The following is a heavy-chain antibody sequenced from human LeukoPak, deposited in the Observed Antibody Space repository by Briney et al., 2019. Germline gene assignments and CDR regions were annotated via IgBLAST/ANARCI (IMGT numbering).Heavy chain of an antibody. CDR2: ISSNGQST. Sequence: GGSLRLSCAASGFTFSTYAMHWVRQAPGKGLEYVSAISSNGQSTYYADSVKGSFTISRDNSENTVYLQMGSLRAEDMAVYYCARGRWVDIVAHGFDYWGQGSLVTVSS. CDR1: GFTFSTYA. CDR3: ARGRWVDIVAHGFDY. V-gene: IGHV3-64*02. D-gene: IGHD2-21*01. J-gene: IGHJ4*02.